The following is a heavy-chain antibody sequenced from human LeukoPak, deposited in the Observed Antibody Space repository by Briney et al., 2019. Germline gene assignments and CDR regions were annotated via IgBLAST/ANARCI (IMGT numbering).Heavy chain of an antibody. CDR1: GYTFTTYR. CDR3: AREPSLSYYDSSGYRKSYYFDY. Sequence: ASVKVSCKASGYTFTTYRIHWVRQAPGQGLEWMGWISAYNGNTNYAQKLQGRVTMTTDTSTSTAYMELRSLRSDDTAVYYCAREPSLSYYDSSGYRKSYYFDYWGQGTLVTVSS. CDR2: ISAYNGNT. V-gene: IGHV1-18*04. D-gene: IGHD3-22*01. J-gene: IGHJ4*02.